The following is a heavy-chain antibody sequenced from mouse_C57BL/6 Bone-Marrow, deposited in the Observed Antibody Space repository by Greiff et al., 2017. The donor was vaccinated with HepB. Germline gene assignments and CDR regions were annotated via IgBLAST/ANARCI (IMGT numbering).Heavy chain of an antibody. CDR2: IDPSDSYT. D-gene: IGHD1-1*01. J-gene: IGHJ4*01. CDR1: GYTFTSYW. V-gene: IGHV1-69*01. Sequence: QVQLQQPGAELVMPGASVKLSCKASGYTFTSYWMHWVKQRPGQGLEWIGEIDPSDSYTNYNQKFKGKSTLTVDKSSSTAYMQLSSLTSEDSAVYYCARRSSYGYYAMDYWGQGTSVTVSS. CDR3: ARRSSYGYYAMDY.